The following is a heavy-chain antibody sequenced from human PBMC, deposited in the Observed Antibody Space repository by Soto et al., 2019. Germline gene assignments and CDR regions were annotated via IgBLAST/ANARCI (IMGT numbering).Heavy chain of an antibody. D-gene: IGHD3-10*01. CDR3: ARDPSSYYGSGTYLDY. Sequence: ASVKVSCKASGYTFTSYYMHWVRQAPGQGLEWMGIINPSGGSTSYAQKFQGRVTMTRDTSTSTVYMELSSLRSEDTAVYYCARDPSSYYGSGTYLDYWDQGTLVTACS. J-gene: IGHJ4*02. V-gene: IGHV1-46*01. CDR1: GYTFTSYY. CDR2: INPSGGST.